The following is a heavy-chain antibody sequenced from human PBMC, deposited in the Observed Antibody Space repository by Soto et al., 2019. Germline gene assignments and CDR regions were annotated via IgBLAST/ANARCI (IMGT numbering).Heavy chain of an antibody. CDR1: GGSVSSGAYY. V-gene: IGHV4-31*03. CDR2: IYYSGST. CDR3: ARVRLGAVYAFDI. Sequence: QVQLQESDAGLVKASQTLSLTCTVSGGSVSSGAYYWTWIRQRPGKGLEWIGYIYYSGSTYYNPSLKSRLAISLNTAKNKFSLRLSSVTAADTAMYYCARVRLGAVYAFDIWGQGTMVTLSS. J-gene: IGHJ3*02. D-gene: IGHD1-20*01.